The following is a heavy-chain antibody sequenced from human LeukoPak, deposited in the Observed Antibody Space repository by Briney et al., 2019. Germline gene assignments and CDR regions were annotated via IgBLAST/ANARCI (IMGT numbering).Heavy chain of an antibody. CDR2: INPNSGGT. V-gene: IGHV1-2*02. CDR1: GYTFTDYY. Sequence: GASVKVSCKASGYTFTDYYMHWVRQAPGQGLEWMGWINPNSGGTNYVQQFQGRVTMTRDTSISTAYMELSNLRSDDTAVYYCARGIAAAGGRWFDPWGQGTLVTVSS. J-gene: IGHJ5*02. D-gene: IGHD6-13*01. CDR3: ARGIAAAGGRWFDP.